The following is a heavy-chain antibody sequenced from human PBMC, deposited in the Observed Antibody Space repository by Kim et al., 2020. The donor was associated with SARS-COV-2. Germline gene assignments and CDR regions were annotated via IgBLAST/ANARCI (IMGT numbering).Heavy chain of an antibody. V-gene: IGHV6-1*01. J-gene: IGHJ3*02. CDR3: AREAASIPNAFDI. Sequence: AVSVKSRITINPDTSKNQFSLQLNSVTPEDTAVYYCAREAASIPNAFDIWGQGTMVTVSS. D-gene: IGHD2-21*01.